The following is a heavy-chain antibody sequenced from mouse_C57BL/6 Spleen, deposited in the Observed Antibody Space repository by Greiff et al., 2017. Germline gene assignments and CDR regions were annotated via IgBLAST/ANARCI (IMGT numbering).Heavy chain of an antibody. J-gene: IGHJ2*01. Sequence: VQLQQSGPELVKPGASVKLSCKASGYTFTSYDINWVKQRPGQGLEWIGWIYPRDGSTKYNEKFKGKATLTVDTSSSTAYMERHSLTSEDSAVYCCARGGGYGNYYFDYWGQGTTLTVSS. CDR3: ARGGGYGNYYFDY. V-gene: IGHV1-85*01. D-gene: IGHD2-1*01. CDR1: GYTFTSYD. CDR2: IYPRDGST.